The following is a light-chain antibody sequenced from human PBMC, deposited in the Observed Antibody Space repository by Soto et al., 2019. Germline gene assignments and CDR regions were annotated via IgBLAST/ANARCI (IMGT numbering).Light chain of an antibody. Sequence: PGERVTLSCRASQSVSSSYLTWYQQKPGQAPRLLIYGASTRATSIPARFSGSGSGTDFTLTISSLQPEDFAVYYCQQYGSSPRLTFGGGTKVDIK. CDR3: QQYGSSPRLT. CDR2: GAS. J-gene: IGKJ4*01. CDR1: QSVSSSY. V-gene: IGKV3-20*01.